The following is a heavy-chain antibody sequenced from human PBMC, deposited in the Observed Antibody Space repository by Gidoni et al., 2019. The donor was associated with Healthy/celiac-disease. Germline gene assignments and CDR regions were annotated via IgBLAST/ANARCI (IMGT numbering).Heavy chain of an antibody. D-gene: IGHD6-6*01. Sequence: QVQLQQWGAGLLKPSETLSLTCAVYGGSFSGYYWSWIRQPPGKGLEWIGEINHSGSTNYNPSLKSRVTISVDTSKNQFSLKLSSVTAADTAVYYCARGVRKYSSSSFWWFDPWGQGTLVTVSS. V-gene: IGHV4-34*01. J-gene: IGHJ5*02. CDR3: ARGVRKYSSSSFWWFDP. CDR2: INHSGST. CDR1: GGSFSGYY.